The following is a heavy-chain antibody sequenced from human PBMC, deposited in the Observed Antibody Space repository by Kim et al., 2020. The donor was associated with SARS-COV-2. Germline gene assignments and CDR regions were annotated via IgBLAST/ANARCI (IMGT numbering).Heavy chain of an antibody. V-gene: IGHV3-7*01. CDR3: ARDPFRGSLDY. CDR2: INEHGSDT. CDR1: GFTFSNSW. J-gene: IGHJ4*02. D-gene: IGHD3-10*01. Sequence: GGSLRLSCAVSGFTFSNSWMSWVRQAPEKGLEWVANINEHGSDTYYVDSLEGRFIISRDNAKNSLYLQMNSLRAEDTAVYFCARDPFRGSLDYWGQGALV.